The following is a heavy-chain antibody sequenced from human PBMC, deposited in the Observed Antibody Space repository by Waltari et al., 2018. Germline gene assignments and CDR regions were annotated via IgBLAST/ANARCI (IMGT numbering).Heavy chain of an antibody. V-gene: IGHV3-9*01. CDR3: AEDISDRGFHAFDI. CDR2: ISWNSGSI. J-gene: IGHJ3*02. Sequence: EVQLVESGGGLVQPGRSLRLSCAASGFTFDDYAMHWVRQAPGKGLEWVSGISWNSGSIGYADSVKGRFTISRDNAKNSLYLQMNSLRAEDTALYYCAEDISDRGFHAFDIWGQGTMVTVSS. D-gene: IGHD3-10*01. CDR1: GFTFDDYA.